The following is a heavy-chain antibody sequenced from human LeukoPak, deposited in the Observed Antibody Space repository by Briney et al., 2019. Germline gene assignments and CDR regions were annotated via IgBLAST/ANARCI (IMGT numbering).Heavy chain of an antibody. D-gene: IGHD3-10*01. V-gene: IGHV4-59*01. CDR3: ARGRRGYFDY. CDR2: IYYSGST. CDR1: GGSISSYY. J-gene: IGHJ4*02. Sequence: PSETLSLTCTVSGGSISSYYWSWIRQPPGKGLERIGYIYYSGSTNYNPSLKSRVTISVDTSKNQFSLKLSSVTAADTAVYYCARGRRGYFDYWGQGTLVTVSS.